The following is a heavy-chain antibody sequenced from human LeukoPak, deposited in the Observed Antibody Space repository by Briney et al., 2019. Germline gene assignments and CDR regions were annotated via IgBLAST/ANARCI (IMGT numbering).Heavy chain of an antibody. CDR2: IYYSGST. CDR1: GGSISSSSYY. J-gene: IGHJ4*02. D-gene: IGHD3-22*01. V-gene: IGHV4-39*01. CDR3: ARYYYDSSGYYPFDY. Sequence: SETLSLTCTVSGGSISSSSYYWGWIRQPPGKGLEWIGSIYYSGSTYYNPSLKSRVTISVDTSKNQFSLKLSSVTAADTAVYYCARYYYDSSGYYPFDYWGQGTLVTVSS.